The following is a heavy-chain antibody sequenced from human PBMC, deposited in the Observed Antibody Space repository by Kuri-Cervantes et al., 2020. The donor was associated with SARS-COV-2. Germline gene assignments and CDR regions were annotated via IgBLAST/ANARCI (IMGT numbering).Heavy chain of an antibody. CDR1: GFTFSSYA. Sequence: GESLKISCAASGFTFSSYAMHWVRQAPGKGLEYVSAISSNGGSTYYANSVKGRFTISRDNSKNTLYLQMGSLRAEDMAVYYCVKIRYDSGGNYYDYWGQGTLVTVSS. V-gene: IGHV3-64*01. CDR3: VKIRYDSGGNYYDY. J-gene: IGHJ4*02. D-gene: IGHD3-22*01. CDR2: ISSNGGST.